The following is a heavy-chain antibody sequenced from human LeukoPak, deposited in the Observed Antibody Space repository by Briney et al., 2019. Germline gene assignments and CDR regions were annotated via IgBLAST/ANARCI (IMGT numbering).Heavy chain of an antibody. CDR2: SYNSGHT. D-gene: IGHD4-17*01. CDR1: GGSINNYY. Sequence: PSETLSLTCTVSGGSINNYYWSWIRQPPGKGLEWIGYSYNSGHTNYNPSLKSHVTISEDTSKNQLSLKLSSVTAADTAVYYCARAAVTTSRYFQHWGQGTLVTVSS. J-gene: IGHJ1*01. V-gene: IGHV4-59*01. CDR3: ARAAVTTSRYFQH.